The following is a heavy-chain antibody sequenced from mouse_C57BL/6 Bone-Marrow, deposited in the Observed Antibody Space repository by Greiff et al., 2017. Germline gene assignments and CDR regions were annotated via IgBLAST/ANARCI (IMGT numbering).Heavy chain of an antibody. V-gene: IGHV1-69*01. CDR3: ATLILHYYGSSFYFDY. D-gene: IGHD1-1*01. CDR1: GYTFTSYW. Sequence: QVQLQQPGAELVMPGASVKLSCKASGYTFTSYWMHWVKQRPGQGLEWIGEIDPSDSYTNYNQKIKGKSTLTVDKSSSTAYMQLSSLTSEDSAVXYCATLILHYYGSSFYFDYWGQGTTLTVSS. CDR2: IDPSDSYT. J-gene: IGHJ2*01.